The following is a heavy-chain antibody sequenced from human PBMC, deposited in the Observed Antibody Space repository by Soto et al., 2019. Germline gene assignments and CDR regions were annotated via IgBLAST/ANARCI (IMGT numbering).Heavy chain of an antibody. CDR3: ARVWESWYSHPLDAFDI. Sequence: RASVKVSCKASGYTFTSYAMHWVRQAPGQRLEWMGWINAGNGNTKYSQKFQGRVTITRDTSASTAYMELSSLRSEDTAVYYCARVWESWYSHPLDAFDIWGQGTMVTVS. V-gene: IGHV1-3*01. D-gene: IGHD3-16*01. J-gene: IGHJ3*02. CDR1: GYTFTSYA. CDR2: INAGNGNT.